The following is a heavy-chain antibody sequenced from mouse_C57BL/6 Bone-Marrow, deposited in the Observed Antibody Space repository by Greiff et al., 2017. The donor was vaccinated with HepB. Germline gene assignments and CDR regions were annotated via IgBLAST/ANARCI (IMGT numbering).Heavy chain of an antibody. CDR1: GFTFSDYY. D-gene: IGHD1-1*01. J-gene: IGHJ4*01. CDR2: ISNGGGST. CDR3: ARGDYGSSYVYYYAMDY. V-gene: IGHV5-12*01. Sequence: DVKLVESGGGLVQPGGSPKLSCAASGFTFSDYYMYWVRQTPEKRLEWVAYISNGGGSTYYPDNVKGRFTISRDNAKNTLYLQMNLLKSEDTAMYYWARGDYGSSYVYYYAMDYWGQGTSVTVSS.